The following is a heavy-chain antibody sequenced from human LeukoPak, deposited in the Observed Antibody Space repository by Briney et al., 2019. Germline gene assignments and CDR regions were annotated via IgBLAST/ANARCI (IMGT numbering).Heavy chain of an antibody. CDR2: ISYSGGNT. Sequence: GGSLRLSCAASGFTFSNAMSWVRQAPGKGLEWISGISYSGGNTYYADSVKGRFTISRDNSKNTLYLQMSSLRAEDTAVYYCAKDGGAGQLLFWSQGTLVTVSS. D-gene: IGHD3-16*01. CDR3: AKDGGAGQLLF. CDR1: GFTFSNA. J-gene: IGHJ4*02. V-gene: IGHV3-23*01.